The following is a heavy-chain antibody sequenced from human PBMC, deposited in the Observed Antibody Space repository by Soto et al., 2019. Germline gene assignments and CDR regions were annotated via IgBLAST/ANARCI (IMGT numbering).Heavy chain of an antibody. CDR2: ISYDGNNR. CDR1: GFTFNDYG. V-gene: IGHV3-30*03. CDR3: TFGDNSFDY. D-gene: IGHD1-20*01. J-gene: IGHJ4*02. Sequence: QVQLVESGGGVVQPGTSLRVSCAASGFTFNDYGIYWVRQAPGKGLEWVALISYDGNNREYGDSVKGRFTISRDNSKNTLYLQMNSLRVEDTAVYYCTFGDNSFDYWGQGTLVTVSS.